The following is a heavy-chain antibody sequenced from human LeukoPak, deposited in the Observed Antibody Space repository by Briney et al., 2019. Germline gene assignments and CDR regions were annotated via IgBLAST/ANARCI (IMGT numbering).Heavy chain of an antibody. CDR2: IKSKTDGGTT. D-gene: IGHD4-17*01. CDR3: TTDGAGSDYGDSNDAFDI. CDR1: GFTFSNAW. V-gene: IGHV3-15*01. Sequence: GGSLRLSCAASGFTFSNAWMSWVRQAPGKGLEWVGHIKSKTDGGTTDYAAPVKGRFTISRDDSKNTLYLQMNSLKTEDTAVYYCTTDGAGSDYGDSNDAFDIWGQGTMVTVSS. J-gene: IGHJ3*02.